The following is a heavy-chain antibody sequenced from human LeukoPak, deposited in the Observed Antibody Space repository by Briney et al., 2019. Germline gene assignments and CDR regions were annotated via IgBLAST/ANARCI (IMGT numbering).Heavy chain of an antibody. CDR1: GYTFTCYG. CDR3: ARVDYSGYDYSLDY. J-gene: IGHJ4*02. Sequence: ASVKVSCKASGYTFTCYGISWVRQAPGQGLEWMGWISAYNGNTNYAQKLQGRVTMTTDTSTSTAYMELRSLRSDDTAVYYCARVDYSGYDYSLDYWGQGTLVTVSS. CDR2: ISAYNGNT. V-gene: IGHV1-18*01. D-gene: IGHD5-12*01.